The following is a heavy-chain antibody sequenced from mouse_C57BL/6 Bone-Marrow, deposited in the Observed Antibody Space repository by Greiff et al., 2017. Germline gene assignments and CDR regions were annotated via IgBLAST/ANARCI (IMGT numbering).Heavy chain of an antibody. Sequence: QVQLQQPGAELVRPGTSVKLSCKASGYTFTSYWMHWVKQRPGQGLEWIGVIDPSDSYTNYNQKFKGKATVTVDTSSSTAYMQLSSLTSEDSAVYYCARPGSSRFDYWGQGTTLTVSS. D-gene: IGHD1-1*01. J-gene: IGHJ2*01. V-gene: IGHV1-59*01. CDR1: GYTFTSYW. CDR2: IDPSDSYT. CDR3: ARPGSSRFDY.